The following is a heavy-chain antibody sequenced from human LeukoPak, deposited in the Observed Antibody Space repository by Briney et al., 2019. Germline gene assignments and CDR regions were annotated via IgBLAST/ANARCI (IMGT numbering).Heavy chain of an antibody. J-gene: IGHJ4*02. CDR3: ARFRGYDILTGYDFTRFDY. V-gene: IGHV4-34*01. CDR2: INHSGST. CDR1: GGSFSGYY. D-gene: IGHD3-9*01. Sequence: SETLSLTCAVYGGSFSGYYWSWIRQPPGKGLEWIGEINHSGSTNYNPSLKSRVTISVDTSKNQFSLKLSSVTAADTAVYYCARFRGYDILTGYDFTRFDYWGQGTLVTVSS.